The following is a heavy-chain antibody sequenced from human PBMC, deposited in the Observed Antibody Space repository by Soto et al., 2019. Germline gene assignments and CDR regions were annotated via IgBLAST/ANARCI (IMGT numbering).Heavy chain of an antibody. J-gene: IGHJ4*02. CDR3: AKDLDTAMVTGFDY. CDR2: ISYDGSNK. V-gene: IGHV3-30*18. CDR1: GFTFSSYG. D-gene: IGHD5-18*01. Sequence: GGSLRLSCAASGFTFSSYGMHWVRQAPGKGLEWVAVISYDGSNKYYADSMKGRFTISRDNSKNTLYLQMNSLRAEDTAVYYYAKDLDTAMVTGFDYWGQGTLVTVSS.